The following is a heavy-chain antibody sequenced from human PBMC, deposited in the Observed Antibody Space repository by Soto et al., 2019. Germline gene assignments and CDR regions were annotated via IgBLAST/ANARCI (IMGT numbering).Heavy chain of an antibody. J-gene: IGHJ4*02. Sequence: GGALRVSCAASGFTFSSYAMSWVRQAPGKGLEWVSAISGSGGSTYYADSVKGRFTISRDNSKNTLYLQMNSLRAEDTAVYYCAKVSYDSSGYSTYYFDYWGQGTLVTVSP. V-gene: IGHV3-23*01. CDR1: GFTFSSYA. CDR3: AKVSYDSSGYSTYYFDY. CDR2: ISGSGGST. D-gene: IGHD3-22*01.